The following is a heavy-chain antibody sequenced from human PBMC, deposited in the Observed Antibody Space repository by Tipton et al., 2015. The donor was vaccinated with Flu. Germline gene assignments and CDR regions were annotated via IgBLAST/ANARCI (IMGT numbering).Heavy chain of an antibody. J-gene: IGHJ6*02. CDR3: ASATTVTTSGMDV. D-gene: IGHD4-11*01. V-gene: IGHV4-59*01. CDR2: IYYSGST. CDR1: GGSISSYY. Sequence: TLSLTCTVSGGSISSYYWSWIRQPPGKGLEWIGNIYYSGSTNYDPSLKSRVTIPVDTSKNQFSLRLNSVTAADTAVYYCASATTVTTSGMDVWGQGTTVTVSS.